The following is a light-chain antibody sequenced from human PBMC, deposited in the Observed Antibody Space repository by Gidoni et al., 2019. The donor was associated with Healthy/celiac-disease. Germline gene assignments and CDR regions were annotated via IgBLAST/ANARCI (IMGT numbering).Light chain of an antibody. Sequence: QMTQPPSSLSASVGDRVTITCRASQSISSYLNWYQQKPGKAPKLLIYAASSWQSGVPSRFSGSGSGTDCTLTISSLQPEDWATNYCQQSYSTPKTFGGGTKVEIK. CDR2: AAS. J-gene: IGKJ4*01. V-gene: IGKV1-39*01. CDR1: QSISSY. CDR3: QQSYSTPKT.